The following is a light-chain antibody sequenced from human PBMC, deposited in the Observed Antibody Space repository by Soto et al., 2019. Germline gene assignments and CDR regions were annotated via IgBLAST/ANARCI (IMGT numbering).Light chain of an antibody. Sequence: QSALTQPRSVSGSPGQSVTISCTGTSSDVGGYNYVSWYQQNPGKAPKLMIYDVSKRPSGVPDRFSGSKSGNTASLTISGLQAEDEADYYCCSYAGSYTYVFGTGTKVIVL. CDR2: DVS. J-gene: IGLJ1*01. V-gene: IGLV2-11*01. CDR3: CSYAGSYTYV. CDR1: SSDVGGYNY.